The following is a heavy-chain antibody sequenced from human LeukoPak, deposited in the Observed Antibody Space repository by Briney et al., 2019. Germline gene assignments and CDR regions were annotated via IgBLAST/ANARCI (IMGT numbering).Heavy chain of an antibody. Sequence: PGGSLRLSCAASGFTFSSYGMHWVRQAPGKGLEWVAFIRYDGSNKYYADSVKGRFTISGDNAKNSLYLQMNSLRAEDTAVYYCARDTYYYDSSGYFGAFDIWGQGTMVTVSS. CDR3: ARDTYYYDSSGYFGAFDI. D-gene: IGHD3-22*01. V-gene: IGHV3-30*02. CDR2: IRYDGSNK. CDR1: GFTFSSYG. J-gene: IGHJ3*02.